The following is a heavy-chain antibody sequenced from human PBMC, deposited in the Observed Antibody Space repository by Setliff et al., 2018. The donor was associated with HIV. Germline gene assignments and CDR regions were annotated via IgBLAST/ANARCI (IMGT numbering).Heavy chain of an antibody. J-gene: IGHJ5*02. CDR3: ARDISGSYPSYNWFDP. Sequence: PGGSLRLSCAASGFTFSSYSMNWVRQAPGKGLEWVSSISSSSSYIYYADSVKGRFTISRDNAKNSLYLQMNSLRAEDTAVYYCARDISGSYPSYNWFDPWGQGTLVTVSS. D-gene: IGHD1-26*01. CDR2: ISSSSSYI. CDR1: GFTFSSYS. V-gene: IGHV3-21*01.